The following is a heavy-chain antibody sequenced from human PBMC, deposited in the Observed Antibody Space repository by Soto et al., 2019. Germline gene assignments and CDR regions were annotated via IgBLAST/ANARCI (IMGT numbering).Heavy chain of an antibody. CDR1: GFTFSSYA. J-gene: IGHJ5*02. D-gene: IGHD4-17*01. CDR2: ISGSGGST. CDR3: AKAHGDYENWFDH. Sequence: PXGSLRLSCSAAGFTFSSYAMSWVRQAPGKGLEWVSAISGSGGSTYYADSVKGRFTISRDNSKNTLYLQMNSLRAEDTAVYYCAKAHGDYENWFDHWGQGPLVTVSS. V-gene: IGHV3-23*01.